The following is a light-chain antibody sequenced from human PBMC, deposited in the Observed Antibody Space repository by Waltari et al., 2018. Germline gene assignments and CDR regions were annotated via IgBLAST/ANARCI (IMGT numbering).Light chain of an antibody. CDR3: QQYDNFPLT. CDR2: DAS. Sequence: DIQMTQSPSSLSASIGDRVTITCQASQDISNYLNWYQQKPGKATKLLIYDASNLETGVPSRFSGSGSGTDFTFTISSLQPEDIATYYCQQYDNFPLTFGGGTKVEIK. V-gene: IGKV1-33*01. CDR1: QDISNY. J-gene: IGKJ4*01.